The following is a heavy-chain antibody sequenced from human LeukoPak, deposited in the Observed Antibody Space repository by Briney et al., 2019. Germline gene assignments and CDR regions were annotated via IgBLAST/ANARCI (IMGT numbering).Heavy chain of an antibody. Sequence: PGGSLRLSCAASGFTFSSYSMNWVRQAPGKGLEWVSSISSSSSYIYYADSVKGRFTISRDNAKNSLYPQMNSLRAEDTAVYYCARDLQGYYMDVWGKGTTVTVSS. CDR2: ISSSSSYI. J-gene: IGHJ6*03. CDR1: GFTFSSYS. CDR3: ARDLQGYYMDV. V-gene: IGHV3-21*01.